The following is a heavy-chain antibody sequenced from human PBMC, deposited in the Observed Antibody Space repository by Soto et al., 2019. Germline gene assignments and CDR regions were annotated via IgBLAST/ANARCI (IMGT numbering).Heavy chain of an antibody. D-gene: IGHD2-21*01. CDR2: IYSNGKA. J-gene: IGHJ3*02. V-gene: IGHV4-4*07. Sequence: SETLSLTCTVSGGSLSNYKWNWFRQSAWKGLEWIGRIYSNGKAYYNPSLKSRVTMSLATLNNQVSLRLSSVTAADTAKYYCARERTYQMSGDDTLDIWGLGTMVTV. CDR1: GGSLSNYK. CDR3: ARERTYQMSGDDTLDI.